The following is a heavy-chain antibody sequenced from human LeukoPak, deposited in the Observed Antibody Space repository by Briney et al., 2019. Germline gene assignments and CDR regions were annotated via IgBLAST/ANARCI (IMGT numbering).Heavy chain of an antibody. CDR2: IWYDGSNK. D-gene: IGHD2-2*01. V-gene: IGHV3-33*01. CDR3: ARDNPQLPAIDY. J-gene: IGHJ4*02. Sequence: GGSLRLSCAASGFTFSSYGMHWVRQAPGKGLEWVAVIWYDGSNKYYADSVKGRFTISRDNSKNTLYLQMNNLRAEDTAVYYCARDNPQLPAIDYWGQGTLVTVSS. CDR1: GFTFSSYG.